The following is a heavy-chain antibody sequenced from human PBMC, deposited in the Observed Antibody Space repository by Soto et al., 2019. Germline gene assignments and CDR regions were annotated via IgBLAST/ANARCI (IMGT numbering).Heavy chain of an antibody. J-gene: IGHJ6*02. D-gene: IGHD2-15*01. Sequence: QVQLVESGGGVVQPGGSLRLSCAASGFTFSNYGMHWVRQAPGKGLESVAVIWYDGTNKYYADSVKGRFTISRVNSKNTMYLQVNSLRAEDTAVYYCARDYSRYYGMDVWGQGTTVTVSS. CDR2: IWYDGTNK. CDR3: ARDYSRYYGMDV. CDR1: GFTFSNYG. V-gene: IGHV3-33*01.